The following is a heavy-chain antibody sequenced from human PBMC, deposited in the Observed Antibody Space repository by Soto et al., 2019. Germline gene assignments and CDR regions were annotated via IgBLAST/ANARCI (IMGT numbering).Heavy chain of an antibody. CDR1: GYTFTSYY. CDR3: AKDPQPRCTSATCYIDY. Sequence: TSVTVSCKASGYTFTSYYMHWVRQAPGQGLEWMGIINPSGGSTSYAQKFQGTVTMTRDTSTSTVYMELSSLRSEDTAVYYCAKDPQPRCTSATCYIDYWGQGTLVTVSS. CDR2: INPSGGST. D-gene: IGHD2-2*01. J-gene: IGHJ4*02. V-gene: IGHV1-46*01.